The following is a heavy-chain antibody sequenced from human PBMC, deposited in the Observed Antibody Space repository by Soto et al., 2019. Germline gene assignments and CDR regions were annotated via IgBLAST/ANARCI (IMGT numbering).Heavy chain of an antibody. V-gene: IGHV3-23*01. D-gene: IGHD6-19*01. CDR2: VSGSGGTT. CDR3: ARCTVDTIVTSGWCHYLDP. Sequence: EVQLLDSGGGLVQPGGSLSLSCAASGFTFSSSDMSWVRQAPGKGREWVSAVSGSGGTTYYADSVRGRFTISRDNSKNTLYLQMNSLGAEDTAIYFCARCTVDTIVTSGWCHYLDPWGQGTLVNVSS. J-gene: IGHJ5*02. CDR1: GFTFSSSD.